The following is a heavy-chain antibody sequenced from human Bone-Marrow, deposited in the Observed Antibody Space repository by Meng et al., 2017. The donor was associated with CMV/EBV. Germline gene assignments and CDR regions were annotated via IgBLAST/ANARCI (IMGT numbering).Heavy chain of an antibody. J-gene: IGHJ4*02. V-gene: IGHV3-33*06. CDR2: IWYDGSNK. D-gene: IGHD5-24*01. Sequence: GGSLRLSCAASGFTFSSYGMHWVRQAPGKGLEWVAVIWYDGSNKYYADSAKGRFTISRDNSKNTLYLQMNSLRAEDTAVYYCAKYGDGYNCDYWGEGTLVTVSS. CDR1: GFTFSSYG. CDR3: AKYGDGYNCDY.